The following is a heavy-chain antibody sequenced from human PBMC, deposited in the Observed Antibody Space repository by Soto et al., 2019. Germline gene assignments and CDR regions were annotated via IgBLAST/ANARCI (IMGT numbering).Heavy chain of an antibody. CDR3: AKVSTYFVVPYAMDV. J-gene: IGHJ6*02. Sequence: GGSLRLSCAASGFTFSSYAMSWARQAPGKGLEWVSAIVGSSGSTYYADSVKGRFTISRDNAKNTLYLHMNSLRADDTAVYYCAKVSTYFVVPYAMDVWGQGTTVTVS. V-gene: IGHV3-23*01. CDR1: GFTFSSYA. D-gene: IGHD3-9*01. CDR2: IVGSSGST.